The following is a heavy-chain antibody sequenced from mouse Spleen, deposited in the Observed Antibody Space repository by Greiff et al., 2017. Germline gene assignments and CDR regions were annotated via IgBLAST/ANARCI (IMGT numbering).Heavy chain of an antibody. CDR2: INPSSGYT. J-gene: IGHJ3*01. CDR3: ARGDDYDESLY. CDR1: GYTFTSYT. D-gene: IGHD2-4*01. V-gene: IGHV1-4*01. Sequence: QVQLQQSGAELARPGALVKMSCKASGYTFTSYTMHWVKQRPGQGLEWIGYINPSSGYTKYNQKFKDKATLTADKSSSTAYMQLSSLTSEDSAVYYCARGDDYDESLYWGQGTLVTVSA.